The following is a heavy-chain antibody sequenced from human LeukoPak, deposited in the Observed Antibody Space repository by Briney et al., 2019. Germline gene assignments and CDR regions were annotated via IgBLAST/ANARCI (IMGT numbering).Heavy chain of an antibody. Sequence: GGSLRLSCAASGFIFSDYGMHWVRQSPGKGLEWVAFIRYDGSDKYHADSVKGRLTISRDNSENTLYLQMNSLRPEDTAVYYCARGGIKGPHDAFDIWGQGTMVTVSS. J-gene: IGHJ3*02. V-gene: IGHV3-30*02. D-gene: IGHD3-10*01. CDR2: IRYDGSDK. CDR1: GFIFSDYG. CDR3: ARGGIKGPHDAFDI.